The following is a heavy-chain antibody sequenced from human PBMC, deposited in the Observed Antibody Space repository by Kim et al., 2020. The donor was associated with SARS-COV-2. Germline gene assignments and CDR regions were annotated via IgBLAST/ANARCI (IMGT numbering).Heavy chain of an antibody. D-gene: IGHD2-21*02. CDR3: ARDPDNCGGDCYSDY. CDR1: GFTFSDYY. J-gene: IGHJ4*02. Sequence: GGSLRLSCAASGFTFSDYYMSWIRQAPGKGLEWVSYISSSSSYTNYADSVKGRFTISRDNAKNSLYLQMNSLRAEDTAVYYCARDPDNCGGDCYSDYWGQGTLVTVSS. V-gene: IGHV3-11*05. CDR2: ISSSSSYT.